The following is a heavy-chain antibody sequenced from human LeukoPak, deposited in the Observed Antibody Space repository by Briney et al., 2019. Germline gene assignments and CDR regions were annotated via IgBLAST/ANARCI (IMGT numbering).Heavy chain of an antibody. CDR1: GYTFTSYG. Sequence: ASVKVSCKASGYTFTSYGISWVRQAPGQGLEWMGWISAYNGNTNYAQKLQGRVTMTTDTSTSTAYMELRSLRSDDTAVYYCARGHYDILTGRNYYYYYGMDVWGQGTTVTVSS. CDR3: ARGHYDILTGRNYYYYYGMDV. CDR2: ISAYNGNT. J-gene: IGHJ6*02. D-gene: IGHD3-9*01. V-gene: IGHV1-18*01.